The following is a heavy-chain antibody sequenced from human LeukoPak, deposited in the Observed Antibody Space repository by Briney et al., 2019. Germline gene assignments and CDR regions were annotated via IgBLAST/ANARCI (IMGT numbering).Heavy chain of an antibody. J-gene: IGHJ4*02. Sequence: ASVTVSCKASGYTFTGYYMHWVRQAPGQGLEWMGWINPNSGGTNYAQKFQGRVTMTRDTSISTAYMELSRLRSDDTAVYYCASPYCSSTSCQFYYFDYWGQGTLVTVSS. D-gene: IGHD2-2*01. CDR2: INPNSGGT. V-gene: IGHV1-2*02. CDR1: GYTFTGYY. CDR3: ASPYCSSTSCQFYYFDY.